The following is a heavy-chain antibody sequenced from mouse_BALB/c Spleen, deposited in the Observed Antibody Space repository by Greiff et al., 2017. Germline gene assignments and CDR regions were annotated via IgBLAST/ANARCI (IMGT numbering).Heavy chain of an antibody. CDR3: ARQGYGLDY. CDR2: ISSGGGST. D-gene: IGHD1-2*01. CDR1: GFAFSSYD. V-gene: IGHV5-12-1*01. J-gene: IGHJ2*01. Sequence: DVKLVESGGGLVKPGGSLKLSCAASGFAFSSYDMSWVRQTPEKRLEWVAYISSGGGSTYYPDTVKGRFTISRDNAKNTLYLQMSSLKSEDTAMYYCARQGYGLDYWGQGTTLTVSS.